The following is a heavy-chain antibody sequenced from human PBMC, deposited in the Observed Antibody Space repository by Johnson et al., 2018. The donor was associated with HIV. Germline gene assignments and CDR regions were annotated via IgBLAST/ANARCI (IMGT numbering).Heavy chain of an antibody. CDR3: ARVWVRYYYDSSGGDAFDI. D-gene: IGHD3-22*01. Sequence: QVQLVESGGGVVQPGRSLRLSCAASGFTFSSYAMHWVRQAPGKGLEWVAVISYDGSNKYYADSVKGRFTISRDNSKNTLYLQMNSLRAEDTAVYYCARVWVRYYYDSSGGDAFDIWGQGTMVTVSS. J-gene: IGHJ3*02. V-gene: IGHV3-30-3*01. CDR1: GFTFSSYA. CDR2: ISYDGSNK.